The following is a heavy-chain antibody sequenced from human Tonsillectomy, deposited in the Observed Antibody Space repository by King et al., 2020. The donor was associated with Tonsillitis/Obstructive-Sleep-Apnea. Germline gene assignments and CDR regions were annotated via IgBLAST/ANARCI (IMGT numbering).Heavy chain of an antibody. V-gene: IGHV3-66*01. CDR3: ARSRYYYDSSGSLDI. J-gene: IGHJ3*02. CDR1: GFTVSSNY. Sequence: QLVQSGGGLVQPGGSLRLSCAASGFTVSSNYMSWVRQPPGKGREWVSVIYSGGRTYYADSVKGRFTISRDNSKNTLYLQMNSLRAEDTAVYYCARSRYYYDSSGSLDIWGQGTMVTVSS. D-gene: IGHD3-22*01. CDR2: IYSGGRT.